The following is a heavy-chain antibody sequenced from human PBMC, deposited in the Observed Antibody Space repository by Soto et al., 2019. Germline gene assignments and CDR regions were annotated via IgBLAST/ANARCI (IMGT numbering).Heavy chain of an antibody. D-gene: IGHD3-9*01. CDR1: GGSFSNYG. J-gene: IGHJ6*02. V-gene: IGHV1-69*12. CDR2: IIPVFGTA. Sequence: QVQLVKSGAEVKKPGSSVKVSCKASGGSFSNYGISWVRQAPGQGLEWMGGIIPVFGTANYAQKFQGRVTITADESTSIVYMDVTSLKSEDTAVYYCARGDATKIVVTTYYAMDVWGQGTTVTVSS. CDR3: ARGDATKIVVTTYYAMDV.